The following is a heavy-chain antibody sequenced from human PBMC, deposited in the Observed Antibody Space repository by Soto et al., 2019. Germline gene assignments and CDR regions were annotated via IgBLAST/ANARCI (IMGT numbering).Heavy chain of an antibody. CDR2: ISTYNGNT. D-gene: IGHD4-17*01. V-gene: IGHV1-18*01. Sequence: QVQLVQSGTEVKKPGASVKVSCKASGYTFTNYGIYWVRQAPGQRLEWMGWISTYNGNTNYAQKLQGRVTMTTDTXPXTXSMERRSLRSDDKAVYYCARDEGNYGDPYDYYGMGVWGQGTTVTVSS. J-gene: IGHJ6*02. CDR1: GYTFTNYG. CDR3: ARDEGNYGDPYDYYGMGV.